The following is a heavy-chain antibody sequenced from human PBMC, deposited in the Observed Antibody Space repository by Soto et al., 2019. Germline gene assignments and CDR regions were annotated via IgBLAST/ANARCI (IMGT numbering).Heavy chain of an antibody. J-gene: IGHJ4*02. D-gene: IGHD5-12*01. CDR3: ARARSGGIVATIWEFDY. CDR1: GFTFSSYA. V-gene: IGHV3-64*01. CDR2: ISSNGGST. Sequence: GGSLRLSCAASGFTFSSYAMHWVRQAPGKGLEYVSAISSNGGSTYYANSVKGRFTISRDNSKNTLYLQMGSLRAEDMAVYYCARARSGGIVATIWEFDYWGQGTLVTVSS.